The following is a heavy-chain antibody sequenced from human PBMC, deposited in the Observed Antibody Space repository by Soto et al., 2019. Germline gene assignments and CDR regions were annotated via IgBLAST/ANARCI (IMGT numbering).Heavy chain of an antibody. Sequence: QVQLQESGPGLVKPSGTLSLTCAVSGGSISSGNWWSWVRQPPGKGLEWIGEIYHSGSTNYNPSLKSRVTISVVKSKNQFSLNLNSVIAADTAVYFCARVLNNWHFDLWGRGTLVTVSS. J-gene: IGHJ2*01. CDR3: ARVLNNWHFDL. CDR2: IYHSGST. V-gene: IGHV4-4*02. CDR1: GGSISSGNW.